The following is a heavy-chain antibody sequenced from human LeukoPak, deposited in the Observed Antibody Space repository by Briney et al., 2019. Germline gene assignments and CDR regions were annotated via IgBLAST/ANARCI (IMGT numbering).Heavy chain of an antibody. CDR3: ARARRGYSYGFY. CDR1: GGSISSGGYY. CDR2: IYYSGST. Sequence: PSETLSLTCTVSGGSISSGGYYWSWLRQHPGKGLEWIGYIYYSGSTYYNPSLKSRVTISVDTSKNQFSLKLGSVTAADTAVYYCARARRGYSYGFYWGQGTLVTVSS. V-gene: IGHV4-31*03. D-gene: IGHD5-18*01. J-gene: IGHJ4*02.